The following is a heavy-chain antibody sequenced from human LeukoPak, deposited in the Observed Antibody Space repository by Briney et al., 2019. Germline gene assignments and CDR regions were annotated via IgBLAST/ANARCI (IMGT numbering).Heavy chain of an antibody. D-gene: IGHD6-13*01. V-gene: IGHV4-39*07. CDR3: ARVAGGQQLVYAFDI. CDR1: GGSISSSSYY. J-gene: IGHJ3*02. CDR2: INYSGNT. Sequence: SETLSLTCTVSGGSISSSSYYWVWIRQPPGKELEWIGSINYSGNTYYNPSVKSRVTISVDTSKNQFSLKLSSVTAADTAVYYCARVAGGQQLVYAFDIWGQGTMVTVSS.